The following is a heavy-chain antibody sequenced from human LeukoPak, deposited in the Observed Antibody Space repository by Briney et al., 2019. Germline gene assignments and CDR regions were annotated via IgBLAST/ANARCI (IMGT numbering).Heavy chain of an antibody. J-gene: IGHJ6*03. CDR1: GFTFSSYG. CDR3: AQASGELLYKYYYYMDV. CDR2: ISGSGDNT. V-gene: IGHV3-23*01. Sequence: GGSLRLSCAASGFTFSSYGMTWVRQAPGKGLEWVSSISGSGDNTYYADSVKGRFTISRDNSKNTLYLQMNSLRAEDTAVYYCAQASGELLYKYYYYMDVWGKGTTVTFSS. D-gene: IGHD1-7*01.